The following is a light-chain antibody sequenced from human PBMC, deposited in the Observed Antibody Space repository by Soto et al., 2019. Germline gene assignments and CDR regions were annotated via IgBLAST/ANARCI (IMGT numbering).Light chain of an antibody. CDR2: DAS. Sequence: DIQMTQSPSSLSASVGDRVTITCQASQDISNFLNWYQQKPGKAPKLLIYDASNLETGVPSRFSGSGSGTYFSFTISSLQPEDIATYFCQQYENLPSFGPGTKVDIK. CDR1: QDISNF. CDR3: QQYENLPS. V-gene: IGKV1-33*01. J-gene: IGKJ3*01.